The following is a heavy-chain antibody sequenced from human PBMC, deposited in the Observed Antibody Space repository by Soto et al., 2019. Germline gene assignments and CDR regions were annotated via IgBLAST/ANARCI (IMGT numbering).Heavy chain of an antibody. D-gene: IGHD2-2*01. V-gene: IGHV1-69*01. CDR2: IIPISGTA. Sequence: QVQLVQSGAEVKKPGSSVKVSCKASGGTFSSYDISWVRQAPGQGLEWMGGIIPISGTANYAQKFQGRVTITADESTSTAYMVLSSLRSADTAVYYCARSQGSSTSLEIYYYYYYGMDVWGQGTTVTVSS. CDR1: GGTFSSYD. CDR3: ARSQGSSTSLEIYYYYYYGMDV. J-gene: IGHJ6*02.